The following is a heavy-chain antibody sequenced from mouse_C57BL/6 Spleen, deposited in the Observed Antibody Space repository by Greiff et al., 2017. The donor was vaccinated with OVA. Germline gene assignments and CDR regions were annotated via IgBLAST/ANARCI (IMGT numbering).Heavy chain of an antibody. V-gene: IGHV5-6*01. D-gene: IGHD2-1*01. CDR1: GFTFSSYG. CDR2: ISSGGSYT. CDR3: ARPHYGNYSYLDY. J-gene: IGHJ2*01. Sequence: EVKLMESGGDLVKPGGSLKLSCAASGFTFSSYGMSWVRQTPDKRLEWVATISSGGSYTYYPDSVKGRFTISRDNAKNTLYLQMSSLKSEDTAMYYCARPHYGNYSYLDYWGQGTTLTVSS.